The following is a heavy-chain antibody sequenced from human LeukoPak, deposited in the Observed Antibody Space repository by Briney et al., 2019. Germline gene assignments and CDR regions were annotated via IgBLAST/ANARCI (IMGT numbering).Heavy chain of an antibody. J-gene: IGHJ4*02. CDR2: ISSTSIYT. Sequence: GGSLRLSCAASGFTFSDYYMSWIRQAPGKGLEWVSDISSTSIYTNYADSVKGRFTTSRDNAKNSLYLQMNSLRAEDTAVYYCAREDGYSSSWYSDYWGQGTLVTVSS. CDR3: AREDGYSSSWYSDY. V-gene: IGHV3-11*05. D-gene: IGHD6-13*01. CDR1: GFTFSDYY.